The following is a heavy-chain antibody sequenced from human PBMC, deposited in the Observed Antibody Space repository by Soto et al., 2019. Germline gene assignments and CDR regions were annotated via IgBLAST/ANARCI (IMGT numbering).Heavy chain of an antibody. CDR2: INPSGGST. D-gene: IGHD3-22*01. CDR1: GYTFTSYS. V-gene: IGHV1-46*01. J-gene: IGHJ4*02. CDR3: ARDAQDDTMIVVASTGFDY. Sequence: GASVKVCCKASGYTFTSYSMHWVRQAPGQGLEWMGIINPSGGSTSYAQKFQGRVTMTRDTSTSTVYMELSSLKSEDTAVYYCARDAQDDTMIVVASTGFDYWGQGTLVTVAS.